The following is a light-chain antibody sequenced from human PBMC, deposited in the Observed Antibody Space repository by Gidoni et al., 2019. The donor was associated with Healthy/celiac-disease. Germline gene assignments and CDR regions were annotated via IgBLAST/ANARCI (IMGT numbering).Light chain of an antibody. CDR1: SSNIGAGYD. V-gene: IGLV1-40*01. J-gene: IGLJ2*01. Sequence: QSVLTQPPSVSGAPGQRVTISCTGSSSNIGAGYDVHGYQQLPGTAPKLLIYGNSNRPSVVPDRFSGSKSGTSASLAITGLQAEDEADYYCQSYDSSLSGLFGGGTKLTVL. CDR3: QSYDSSLSGL. CDR2: GNS.